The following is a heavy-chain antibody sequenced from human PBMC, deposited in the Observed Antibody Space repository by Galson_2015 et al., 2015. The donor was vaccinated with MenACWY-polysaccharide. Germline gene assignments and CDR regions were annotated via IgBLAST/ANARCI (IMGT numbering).Heavy chain of an antibody. CDR1: GFTFEDYA. J-gene: IGHJ6*02. D-gene: IGHD3-10*01. Sequence: SLRLSCAASGFTFEDYAMHWVRHAPGKGLEWVSGISWHSGTRGYADSVRGRFIISRDNAKNSLYLQMNSLRTEDTALYYCAKDVGGGSLEWYGLDVWGQGTPVTVSS. CDR2: ISWHSGTR. V-gene: IGHV3-9*01. CDR3: AKDVGGGSLEWYGLDV.